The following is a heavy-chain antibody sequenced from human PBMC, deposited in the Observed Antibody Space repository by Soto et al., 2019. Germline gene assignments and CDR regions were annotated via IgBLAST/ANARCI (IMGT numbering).Heavy chain of an antibody. Sequence: SETLSLTCTVSGGSISSYYWSWIRQPPGKGLEWIGYISYSGNTNYNPSLKSRVTISVDTSKNQFSLKLSSVTAADTAVYYCARSRRGTNFDYWGQGALVTVSS. CDR1: GGSISSYY. CDR3: ARSRRGTNFDY. V-gene: IGHV4-59*01. D-gene: IGHD2-2*01. CDR2: ISYSGNT. J-gene: IGHJ4*02.